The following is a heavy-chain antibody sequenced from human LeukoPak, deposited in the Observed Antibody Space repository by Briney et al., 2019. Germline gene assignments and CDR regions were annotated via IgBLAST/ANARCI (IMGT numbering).Heavy chain of an antibody. J-gene: IGHJ3*02. V-gene: IGHV4-59*12. D-gene: IGHD4/OR15-4a*01. CDR1: GGSISSYY. Sequence: PSETLSLTCTVSGGSISSYYWSWIRQPPGKGLEWIGYIYYSGSTNYNPSLKSRVTISVDTSKNQFSLKLSSVTAADTAVYYCARDEAVLHPNSDAFDIWGQGTMVTVSS. CDR2: IYYSGST. CDR3: ARDEAVLHPNSDAFDI.